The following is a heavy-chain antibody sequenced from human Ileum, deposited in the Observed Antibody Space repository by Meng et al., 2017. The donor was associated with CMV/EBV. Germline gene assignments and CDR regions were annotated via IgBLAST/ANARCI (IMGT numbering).Heavy chain of an antibody. J-gene: IGHJ4*02. D-gene: IGHD2-21*02. Sequence: EVAGVGSGGCLIQPGGSLRLSCVVSGFTSSDYWVDWGRQVPGKGPLWVSRIGSDGTTIRYADSVKGRFTISGDNAKNTVYLQMNSLRDEDTAIYYCLILPPGYWGQGTLVTASS. V-gene: IGHV3-74*01. CDR1: GFTSSDYW. CDR2: IGSDGTTI. CDR3: LILPPGY.